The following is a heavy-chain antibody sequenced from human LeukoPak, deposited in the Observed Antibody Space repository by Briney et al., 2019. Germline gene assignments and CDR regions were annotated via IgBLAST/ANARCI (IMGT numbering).Heavy chain of an antibody. CDR1: GGSISSSSYY. Sequence: PAETLCLTCTVSGGSISSSSYYWGWIRQPPGKGLEWIGSIYYSGSTYYNPSLKSRVTISVDTSKNRFSLKLSSVTAADTAVYYCARRGSGASEFDYWGQGTLVSVPS. D-gene: IGHD6-25*01. V-gene: IGHV4-39*01. CDR3: ARRGSGASEFDY. J-gene: IGHJ4*02. CDR2: IYYSGST.